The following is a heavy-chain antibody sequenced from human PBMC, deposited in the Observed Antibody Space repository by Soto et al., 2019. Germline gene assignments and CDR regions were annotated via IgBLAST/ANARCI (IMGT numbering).Heavy chain of an antibody. CDR2: IIPISDTT. Sequence: GPSVKVSCKASGGTFSSYAISWVRQAPGQGLEWMGGIIPISDTTNYAQKFQGRVTITADESTSTAYMELSSLRSEDTAVYYCARSQGSSTSLEIYYYYYYGMDVWGQGTTVTVSS. J-gene: IGHJ6*02. D-gene: IGHD2-2*01. CDR1: GGTFSSYA. CDR3: ARSQGSSTSLEIYYYYYYGMDV. V-gene: IGHV1-69*13.